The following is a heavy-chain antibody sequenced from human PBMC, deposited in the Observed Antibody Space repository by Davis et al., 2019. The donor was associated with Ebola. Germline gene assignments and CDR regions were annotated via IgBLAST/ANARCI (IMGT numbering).Heavy chain of an antibody. V-gene: IGHV3-7*01. J-gene: IGHJ4*02. CDR2: MKEDGSDI. CDR3: ARERHLMEGLPTATPDY. CDR1: GFSFRYYT. D-gene: IGHD3-16*01. Sequence: PGGSLRLSCMASGFSFRYYTMSWVRQTPAKGLEWVAKMKEDGSDISYVDSVKGRFTITRDNAKNSGFLQMNSLRAEDTGVYYCARERHLMEGLPTATPDYWGQGTLVTVSS.